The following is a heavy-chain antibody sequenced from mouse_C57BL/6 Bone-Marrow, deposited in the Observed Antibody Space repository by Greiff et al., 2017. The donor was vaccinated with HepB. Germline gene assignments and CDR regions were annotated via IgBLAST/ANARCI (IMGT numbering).Heavy chain of an antibody. J-gene: IGHJ2*01. CDR3: ARDYGYPFDY. CDR2: IDPSDSYT. Sequence: QVQLQQPGAELVMPGASVKLSCKASGYTFTSYWMHWVKQRPGQGLEWIGEIDPSDSYTNYNQKFKGKSTLTVDKSSSTAYMQLSSLTSEDSAVYYCARDYGYPFDYWGQGTTLTVSS. D-gene: IGHD2-2*01. V-gene: IGHV1-69*01. CDR1: GYTFTSYW.